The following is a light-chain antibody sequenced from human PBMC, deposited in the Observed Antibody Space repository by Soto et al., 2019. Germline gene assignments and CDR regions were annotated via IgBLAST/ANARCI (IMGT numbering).Light chain of an antibody. V-gene: IGKV3-20*01. CDR2: AAS. CDR3: QQYGSAPIT. J-gene: IGKJ5*01. Sequence: EIVLTQSPGTLSLSPGERATLSCRASQSVSSRYLGWYQQRPGQAPRLLIYAASSRATGIPDRFSGSGSGTDFTLTISGLEPVDFAVYYCQQYGSAPITFGQGTRLEIK. CDR1: QSVSSRY.